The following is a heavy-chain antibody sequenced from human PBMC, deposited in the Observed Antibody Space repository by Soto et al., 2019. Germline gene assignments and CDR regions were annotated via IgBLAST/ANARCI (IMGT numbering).Heavy chain of an antibody. J-gene: IGHJ5*02. CDR3: ARETYGDYVGYFDP. D-gene: IGHD4-17*01. CDR1: GGSFSGYY. CDR2: IYSSEYT. V-gene: IGHV4-59*12. Sequence: SETLSLTCAVYGGSFSGYYWTWIRQPPGKGLEWIAYIYSSEYTDYNPSLKSRVTISVDMSRNQFSLQVKSVTAADTAVYYCARETYGDYVGYFDPWGQGIQVTVS.